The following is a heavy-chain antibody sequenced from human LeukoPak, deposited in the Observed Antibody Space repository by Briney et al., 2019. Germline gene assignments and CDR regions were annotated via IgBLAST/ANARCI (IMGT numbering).Heavy chain of an antibody. V-gene: IGHV4-39*01. CDR3: VRHLSAGRPAFDI. J-gene: IGHJ3*02. CDR2: ISYSGST. D-gene: IGHD2-15*01. CDR1: GGPIGSSDPH. Sequence: SETLSLTCIVSGGPIGSSDPHWGWIRQPPGQGLEWIGSISYSGSTYYNPSLESRVTISVDSSKNQFSLKLTSLTAADTAVYYCVRHLSAGRPAFDIWGRGTMVTVSS.